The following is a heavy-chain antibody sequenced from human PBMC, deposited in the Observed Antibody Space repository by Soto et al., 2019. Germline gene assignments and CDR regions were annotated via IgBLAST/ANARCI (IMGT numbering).Heavy chain of an antibody. V-gene: IGHV3-30-3*01. CDR3: ARRQYGSGSYKGIYYYYYGMDV. D-gene: IGHD3-10*01. CDR1: GFTFSSYA. J-gene: IGHJ6*02. Sequence: GGSLILSCAASGFTFSSYAMHWVRQAPGKGLEWVAVISYDGSNKYYADSVKGRFTISRDNSKNTLYLQMNSLRAEDTAVYYCARRQYGSGSYKGIYYYYYGMDVWGQGTTVTVSS. CDR2: ISYDGSNK.